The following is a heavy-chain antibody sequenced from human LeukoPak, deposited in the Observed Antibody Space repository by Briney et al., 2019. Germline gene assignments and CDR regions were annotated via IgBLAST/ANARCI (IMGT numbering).Heavy chain of an antibody. V-gene: IGHV3-66*01. CDR1: GFTVSSNY. CDR2: IYSGGST. D-gene: IGHD5/OR15-5a*01. CDR3: ARRRLRWGYSWFDP. Sequence: PGGSLRLSCAASGFTVSSNYMGWVRQAPGKGLEWVSVIYSGGSTYYADSVKGRFTISRDNSKNTLYLQMNSLRAEDTAVYYCARRRLRWGYSWFDPWGQGTLVTVSS. J-gene: IGHJ5*02.